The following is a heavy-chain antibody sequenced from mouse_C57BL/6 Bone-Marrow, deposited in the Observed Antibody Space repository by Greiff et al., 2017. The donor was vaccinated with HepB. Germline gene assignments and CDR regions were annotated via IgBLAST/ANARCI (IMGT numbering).Heavy chain of an antibody. Sequence: EVKLIESGGGLVKPGGSLKLSCAASGFTFSDYGMHWVRQAPEKGLEWVAYISSGSSTIYYADTVKGRFTISRDNAKNTLFLQMTSLRSEDTAMYYCARRGNLLLRSDWYFDVWGTGTTVTVSS. V-gene: IGHV5-17*01. J-gene: IGHJ1*03. CDR2: ISSGSSTI. CDR3: ARRGNLLLRSDWYFDV. CDR1: GFTFSDYG. D-gene: IGHD1-1*01.